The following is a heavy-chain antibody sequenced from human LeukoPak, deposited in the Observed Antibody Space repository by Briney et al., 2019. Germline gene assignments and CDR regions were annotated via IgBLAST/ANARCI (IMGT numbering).Heavy chain of an antibody. Sequence: ASGPTLVKPPQTLTLTCTFSGFSLSTRGVGVGWIRQPPGKALEWLSLIYWDDDKRYSPSLKSRLTITKDTSKNQVVLTMTNVDPVDTATYYCAHSNVAVAGTPYFDYWGQGTLVTVSS. CDR2: IYWDDDK. D-gene: IGHD6-19*01. CDR1: GFSLSTRGVG. V-gene: IGHV2-5*02. CDR3: AHSNVAVAGTPYFDY. J-gene: IGHJ4*02.